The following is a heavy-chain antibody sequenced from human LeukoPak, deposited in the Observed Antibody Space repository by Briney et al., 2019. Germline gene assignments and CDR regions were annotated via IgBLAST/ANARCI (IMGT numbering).Heavy chain of an antibody. J-gene: IGHJ5*02. CDR1: GGSISSSSYY. V-gene: IGHV4-39*07. D-gene: IGHD2-8*01. CDR2: IYYSGST. Sequence: SETLSLTCTVSGGSISSSSYYWGWIRQPPGKGLEWIGSIYYSGSTYYNPSLKSRVTISVDTPKNQFSLKLSSVTAADTAVYYCARDLSYCTNGVCYRGLNWFDPWGQGTLVTVSS. CDR3: ARDLSYCTNGVCYRGLNWFDP.